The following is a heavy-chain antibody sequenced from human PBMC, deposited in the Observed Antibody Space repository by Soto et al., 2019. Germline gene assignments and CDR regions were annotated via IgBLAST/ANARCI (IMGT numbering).Heavy chain of an antibody. J-gene: IGHJ6*03. V-gene: IGHV3-21*01. Sequence: GGSLRLSCAASGSTFSSYSMNWVRQAPGKGLEWVSSISSSSYIYYADSVKGRFTISRDNAKNSLYLQMNSLRAEDTAVYYCARESPGRKIVVVPAAHYHYYYMDVWGKGTTVTVS. D-gene: IGHD2-2*01. CDR1: GSTFSSYS. CDR3: ARESPGRKIVVVPAAHYHYYYMDV. CDR2: ISSSSYI.